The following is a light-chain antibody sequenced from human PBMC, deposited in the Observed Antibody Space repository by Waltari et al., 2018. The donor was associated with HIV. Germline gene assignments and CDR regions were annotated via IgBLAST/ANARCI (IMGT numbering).Light chain of an antibody. V-gene: IGLV3-1*01. Sequence: SYELTKPPSVSVSPGQTASITCPGDKLGDKYACWYQQKPGQSPVLVIYQDNKRPSGIPERFSGSNSGNTATLTISGTQAMDEADYYCQAWDSSLVVFGGGTKLTVL. CDR3: QAWDSSLVV. J-gene: IGLJ2*01. CDR1: KLGDKY. CDR2: QDN.